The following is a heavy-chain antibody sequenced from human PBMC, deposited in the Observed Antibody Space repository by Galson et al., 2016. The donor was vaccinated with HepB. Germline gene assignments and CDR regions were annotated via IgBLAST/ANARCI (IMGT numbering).Heavy chain of an antibody. J-gene: IGHJ5*02. CDR2: IYYSGTT. D-gene: IGHD3-10*02. CDR1: GGSISSSTSY. Sequence: SETLSLTCIVSGGSISSSTSYWGWIRQPPGKGLEWIGNIYYSGTTYYNPSLKSRVTISLDKSNNQFSLKLSSVTAADTAVYYCARSLVRVAWFDPWGQGAPVTVSS. CDR3: ARSLVRVAWFDP. V-gene: IGHV4-39*01.